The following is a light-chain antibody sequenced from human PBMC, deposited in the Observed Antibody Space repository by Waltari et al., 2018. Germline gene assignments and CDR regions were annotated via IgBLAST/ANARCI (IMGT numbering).Light chain of an antibody. CDR2: LNSDGSH. Sequence: QPELTQSPSASASLGASVKLTCILSSGHSSYAIAWHQQQPQKGPRYLMKLNSDGSHNKGDGIPDRFSGSSSGAERYLTISSLQSEDEAEYYCQTWGTGTHVVFGGGTKLTVL. V-gene: IGLV4-69*01. CDR3: QTWGTGTHVV. J-gene: IGLJ2*01. CDR1: SGHSSYA.